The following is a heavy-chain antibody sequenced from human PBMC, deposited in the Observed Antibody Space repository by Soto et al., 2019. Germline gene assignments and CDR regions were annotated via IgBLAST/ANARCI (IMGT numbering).Heavy chain of an antibody. CDR1: GGTFGSQG. V-gene: IGHV1-69*13. CDR3: ARGAMANFDY. CDR2: FIAMLGTP. D-gene: IGHD5-18*01. Sequence: SVKVSCKASGGTFGSQGIAWVRQAPGQGLGGMGGFIAMLGTPTYAKKVQGRATISADESLTSSYLELRSLRSEDTGVYFCARGAMANFDYWGQGTVVTVSS. J-gene: IGHJ4*02.